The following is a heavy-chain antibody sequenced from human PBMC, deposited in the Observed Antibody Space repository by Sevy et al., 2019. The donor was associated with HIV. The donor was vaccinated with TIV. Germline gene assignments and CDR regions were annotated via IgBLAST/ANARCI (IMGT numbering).Heavy chain of an antibody. J-gene: IGHJ3*02. CDR2: ISSSSYI. V-gene: IGHV3-21*01. Sequence: GGSLRLSCAASGFTFSSYSMNWVRQAPGKGLEWVSSISSSSYIYYADSVKGRFTISRDNAKNSLYLQMNSLRAEDTAVYYCARDLVSSAFDIWGQGTMVTVSS. CDR1: GFTFSSYS. CDR3: ARDLVSSAFDI.